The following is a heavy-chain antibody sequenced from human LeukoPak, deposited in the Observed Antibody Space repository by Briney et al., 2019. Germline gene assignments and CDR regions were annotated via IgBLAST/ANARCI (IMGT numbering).Heavy chain of an antibody. CDR1: GFTFSTYA. J-gene: IGHJ4*02. Sequence: GGSLRLSCAASGFTFSTYAMSWVRQAPGKGLEWVSVIYSGGSTYYANSVKGRFTISRDNSKNTLYLQMNSLRAEDTAVYYCAKAVGRWLQSVLFDYWGQGTLVTVSS. CDR2: IYSGGST. D-gene: IGHD5-24*01. V-gene: IGHV3-23*03. CDR3: AKAVGRWLQSVLFDY.